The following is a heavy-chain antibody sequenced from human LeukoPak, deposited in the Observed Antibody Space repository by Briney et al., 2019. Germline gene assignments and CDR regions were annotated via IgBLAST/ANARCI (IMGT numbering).Heavy chain of an antibody. D-gene: IGHD6-25*01. CDR3: ARTRLLPHYFDY. CDR1: GGSISRYS. J-gene: IGHJ4*02. V-gene: IGHV4-59*01. Sequence: ASETLSLTCTVSGGSISRYSWSWIRQPPGKGLGWIGYIYYNGTTNYNPSLKSRVTISLDTSKNQFSLKLSSATAADTAVYFCARTRLLPHYFDYWSQGTLVTVSS. CDR2: IYYNGTT.